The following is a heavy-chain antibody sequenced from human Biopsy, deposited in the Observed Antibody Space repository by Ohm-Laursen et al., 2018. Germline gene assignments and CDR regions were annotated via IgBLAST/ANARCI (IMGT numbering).Heavy chain of an antibody. CDR2: NTYNDKT. V-gene: IGHV4-31*03. J-gene: IGHJ2*01. CDR1: GASVKTSGYF. Sequence: SDTLSLTCSVSGASVKTSGYFWAWIRQRPGKGLEWIGYNTYNDKTHSNPSLTSRLAISFDTSNNRISLQLRSVSVADTAVYYCVREPKTGTAEAWYFDLWGRGSPVTVPS. D-gene: IGHD3-9*01. CDR3: VREPKTGTAEAWYFDL.